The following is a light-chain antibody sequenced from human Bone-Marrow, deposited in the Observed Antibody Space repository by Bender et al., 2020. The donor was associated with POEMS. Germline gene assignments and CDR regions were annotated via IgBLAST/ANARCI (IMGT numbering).Light chain of an antibody. V-gene: IGLV1-40*01. Sequence: QSVLAQPPSVSGAPGQRVTISCTGSSSNIGAGFDVHWYQQLPGTAPKLLIYVNNNRPSGVPDRFSGSKSGTSASLAITGLQAEDEADYYCVAWDDTLNGWVFGGGTKLTVL. CDR2: VNN. CDR1: SSNIGAGFD. J-gene: IGLJ2*01. CDR3: VAWDDTLNGWV.